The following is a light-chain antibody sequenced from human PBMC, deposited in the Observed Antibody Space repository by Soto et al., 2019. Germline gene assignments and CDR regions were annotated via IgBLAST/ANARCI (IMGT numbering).Light chain of an antibody. CDR2: DAS. CDR3: KQYGDSPT. CDR1: QSISSNY. Sequence: EIVLTQSPGTLSLSPGERATLSCRASQSISSNYVAWYQQKPGQAPRLLIYDASTRATGIQNRYSGSGSGTEFTLTIRRLEPEDFAVFYCKQYGDSPTCGQGTKVDIK. J-gene: IGKJ1*01. V-gene: IGKV3-20*01.